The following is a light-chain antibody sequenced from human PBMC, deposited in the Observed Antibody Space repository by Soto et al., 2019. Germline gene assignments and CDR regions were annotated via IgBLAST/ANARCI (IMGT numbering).Light chain of an antibody. J-gene: IGKJ4*01. CDR2: AAS. V-gene: IGKV1-39*01. CDR1: QSISSY. Sequence: DIQMTQSPSSLSSSVGDRVTITCRARQSISSYLNWYQQKPGKAPKLLIYAASSLQSGVPSRFSGSGSGTDVTLTISSLQPEDFATYDCQQSYSTLTFGGGTKVEIK. CDR3: QQSYSTLT.